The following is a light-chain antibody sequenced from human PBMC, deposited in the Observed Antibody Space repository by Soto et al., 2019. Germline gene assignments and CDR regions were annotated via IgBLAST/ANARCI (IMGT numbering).Light chain of an antibody. V-gene: IGKV1-9*01. CDR3: RQLKRYPLS. J-gene: IGKJ4*01. CDR2: AAS. CDR1: QGIGSY. Sequence: IQLTQSPSSLSSSIGDRVTITCRASQGIGSYLVSYRQKEGKAPELLIEAASTLQSGGPSRFSGSGAGTDVALTTSSLQPEDFSTYYCRQLKRYPLSFGGGTKVEIK.